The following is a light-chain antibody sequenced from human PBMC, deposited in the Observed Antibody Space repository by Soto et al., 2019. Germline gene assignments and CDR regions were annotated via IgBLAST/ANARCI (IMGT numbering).Light chain of an antibody. CDR1: QSVGIY. J-gene: IGKJ5*01. CDR3: QQYDNWTPIT. Sequence: EVVMTQSPATLSVSPGETATLSCRASQSVGIYLAWYQHKLGQAPRLLIHAASTRATGIPDRFSGSGSGTEFTLTISSLQSEDFAIYYCQQYDNWTPITFGQGTRLDI. V-gene: IGKV3D-15*01. CDR2: AAS.